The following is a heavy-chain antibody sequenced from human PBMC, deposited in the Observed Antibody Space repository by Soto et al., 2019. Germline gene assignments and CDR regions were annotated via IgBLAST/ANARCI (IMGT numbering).Heavy chain of an antibody. D-gene: IGHD3-22*01. CDR2: IYWDDDK. CDR1: GFSLTTSGVG. Sequence: QITLMESGPTLVKATQTLTLTCTFSGFSLTTSGVGVAWNRQPPGKALEYVALIYWDDDKRYRPCLRSTITITKDTSNNQVVLRMTNMDPVDTATYYCAHINSYDSSNYRNNWFDPWAQGTLVTVSS. CDR3: AHINSYDSSNYRNNWFDP. V-gene: IGHV2-5*02. J-gene: IGHJ5*02.